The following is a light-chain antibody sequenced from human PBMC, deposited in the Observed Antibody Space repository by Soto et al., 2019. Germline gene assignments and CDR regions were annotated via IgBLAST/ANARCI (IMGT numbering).Light chain of an antibody. CDR1: QSVTSSN. Sequence: EIVLTQSPGTLSLSPGERATLSCRASQSVTSSNLAWYQQRPGQAPRLLIHGASIRATGIPGRFSGSGSGTDFTLTISRLEPEDFAVYYSQQFEASPRTFGQGTRLEIK. J-gene: IGKJ2*01. V-gene: IGKV3-20*01. CDR3: QQFEASPRT. CDR2: GAS.